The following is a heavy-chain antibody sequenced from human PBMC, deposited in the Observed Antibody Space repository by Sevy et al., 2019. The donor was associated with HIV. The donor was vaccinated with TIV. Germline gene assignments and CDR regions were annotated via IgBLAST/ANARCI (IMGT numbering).Heavy chain of an antibody. V-gene: IGHV3-21*01. CDR2: ISGSSNYI. CDR3: ARPYGSGSWEAFDI. J-gene: IGHJ3*02. D-gene: IGHD3-10*01. CDR1: GFSFSSYP. Sequence: GGSLRLSCAASGFSFSSYPMNWVRQAPGKGQEWVSSISGSSNYIYYADSLRGRFTISRDNAKNSLYLQMNSLRAEDTAVYYCARPYGSGSWEAFDIWGQGTIVTVSS.